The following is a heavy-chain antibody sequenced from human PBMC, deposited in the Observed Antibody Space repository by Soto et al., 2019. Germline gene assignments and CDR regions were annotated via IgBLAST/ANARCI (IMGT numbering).Heavy chain of an antibody. J-gene: IGHJ5*02. CDR2: ISAYNGNT. V-gene: IGHV1-18*01. CDR1: GYTFTSYG. CDR3: ARVGERNYDFWSGYYGHNNWFDP. Sequence: ASVKVSCKASGYTFTSYGISWVRQAPGQGLEWMGWISAYNGNTNYAQKLQGRVTMTTDTSTSTAYMELRSLRSDDTAVYYCARVGERNYDFWSGYYGHNNWFDPWGQGTLV. D-gene: IGHD3-3*01.